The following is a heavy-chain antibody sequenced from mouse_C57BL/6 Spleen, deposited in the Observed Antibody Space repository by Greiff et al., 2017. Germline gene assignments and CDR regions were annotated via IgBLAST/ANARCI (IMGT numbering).Heavy chain of an antibody. D-gene: IGHD4-1*01. J-gene: IGHJ4*01. CDR1: GFSLTSYG. CDR2: IWGDGST. Sequence: VKLMESGPGLVAPSQSLSITCTVSGFSLTSYGVHWVRQPPGKGLEWLVVIWGDGSTTYNSALKSRLSISKDNSNSRVFLNMNSLQTDDTAMYYCARTGTRAMDYWGQGTSVTVSS. V-gene: IGHV2-6*03. CDR3: ARTGTRAMDY.